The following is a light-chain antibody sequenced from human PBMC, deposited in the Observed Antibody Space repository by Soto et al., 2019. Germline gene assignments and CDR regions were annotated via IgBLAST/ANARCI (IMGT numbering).Light chain of an antibody. CDR2: GAS. V-gene: IGKV3-15*01. CDR3: QQYNNWPRT. CDR1: QSVSNN. J-gene: IGKJ1*01. Sequence: EIVLTQSPGTLSLSPVQRATLSCRASQSVSNNYLAWYQQKPGQAPRLLIYGASTRATGIPARFSGSGSGTEFTLTISSLQSEDFAVYYCQQYNNWPRTIGQGTKVDI.